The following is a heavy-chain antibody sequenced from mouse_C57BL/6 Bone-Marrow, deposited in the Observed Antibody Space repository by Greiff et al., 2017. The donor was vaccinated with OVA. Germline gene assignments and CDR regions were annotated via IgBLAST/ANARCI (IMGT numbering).Heavy chain of an antibody. CDR1: GFNIKDYY. CDR2: IDPEDGDT. CDR3: TVYDGYYEAY. D-gene: IGHD2-3*01. J-gene: IGHJ3*01. V-gene: IGHV14-1*01. Sequence: VQLKQSGAELVRPGASVKLSCTASGFNIKDYYMHWVKQRPEQGLEWIGRIDPEDGDTEYAPKFQGKATMTADTSSTTAYLQLSSLTSEDTAVYYCTVYDGYYEAYWGQGTLVTVSA.